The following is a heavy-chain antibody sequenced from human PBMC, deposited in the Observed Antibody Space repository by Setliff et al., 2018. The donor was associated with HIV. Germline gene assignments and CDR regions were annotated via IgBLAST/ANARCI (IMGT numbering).Heavy chain of an antibody. CDR2: IYHSGSS. Sequence: SETLSLTCSVSGDSLGSYYWSWIRQPPGKGLEWIGYIYHSGSSNSNPSLKSRVTISLDTSKNQFSLKLSSVTAADTAVYYCARRGYYDGSSYNDAFDIWGQGTMVTVSS. CDR3: ARRGYYDGSSYNDAFDI. V-gene: IGHV4-59*12. D-gene: IGHD3-22*01. CDR1: GDSLGSYY. J-gene: IGHJ3*02.